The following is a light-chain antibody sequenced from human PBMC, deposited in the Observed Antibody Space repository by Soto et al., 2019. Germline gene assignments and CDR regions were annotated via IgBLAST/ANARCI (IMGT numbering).Light chain of an antibody. CDR3: CSYAGSSTYVV. V-gene: IGLV2-23*01. Sequence: QSALTQPASVSGSPGQSITISCTGTSSDVGSYNLVSWYQQHPGKAPKLMIYEGSKRPSGVSNRFSGSKSGNTASLTISGLQAEVEADYYGCSYAGSSTYVVFGGGTKLTVL. J-gene: IGLJ2*01. CDR2: EGS. CDR1: SSDVGSYNL.